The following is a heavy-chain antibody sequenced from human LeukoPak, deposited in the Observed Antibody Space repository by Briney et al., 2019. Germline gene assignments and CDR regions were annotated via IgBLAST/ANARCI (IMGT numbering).Heavy chain of an antibody. CDR2: IIPIFGTA. CDR3: ARGTEPRYQLLLF. CDR1: GGTFSSYA. J-gene: IGHJ4*02. Sequence: ASVKVSCKASGGTFSSYAISWVRQAPGQGLEWMGGIIPIFGTANYAQKFQGRVTITADESTSTAYMELSSLRSEDTAVYYCARGTEPRYQLLLFWGQGTLVTVSS. D-gene: IGHD2-2*01. V-gene: IGHV1-69*01.